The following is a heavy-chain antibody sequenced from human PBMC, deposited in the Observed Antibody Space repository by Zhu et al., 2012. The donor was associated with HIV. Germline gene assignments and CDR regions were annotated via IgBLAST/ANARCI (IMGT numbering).Heavy chain of an antibody. J-gene: IGHJ6*03. CDR2: IYHRGTT. D-gene: IGHD2/OR15-2a*01. V-gene: IGHV4-4*02. CDR1: DDSISGPNW. CDR3: TRVSGERLPTETYFHYYTDV. Sequence: QVQLQESGPGLVKTSGTLSLTCSVSDDSISGPNWWGWVRQPPGKGLEWIGEIYHRGTTTYNSSLKSRVNISIDKSKNQFSLTLSSVTAADTAIYYCTRVSGERLPTETYFHYYTDVWGKGTTVTVSS.